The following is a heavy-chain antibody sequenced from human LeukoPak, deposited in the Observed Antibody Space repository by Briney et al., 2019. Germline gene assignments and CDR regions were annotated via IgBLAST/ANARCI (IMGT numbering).Heavy chain of an antibody. Sequence: ASVKVSCKASGYTFTSYGISWVRQAPGQGLEWMGWISAYNGNTNYAQKLQGRVTMTTDTSTSTAYMELRSLRSDDTAVYYCAREWYCTNGVCAPREDAFDIWGQGTMVTVSS. J-gene: IGHJ3*02. V-gene: IGHV1-18*01. CDR1: GYTFTSYG. CDR3: AREWYCTNGVCAPREDAFDI. D-gene: IGHD2-8*01. CDR2: ISAYNGNT.